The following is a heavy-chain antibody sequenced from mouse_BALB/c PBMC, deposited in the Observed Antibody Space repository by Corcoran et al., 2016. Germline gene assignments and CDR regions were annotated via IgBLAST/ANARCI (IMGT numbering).Heavy chain of an antibody. V-gene: IGHV1-9*01. Sequence: QVQLQQSGAELMKPGASVKISCKATGYTFSSFWIEWVKQRPGHGLEWIGEILPGSGSTNYNEKFKGKATFTADTSSNTAYMQLSSLTSEDSAVYYCARVDDRSRFAYWGQGTLVTVSA. J-gene: IGHJ3*01. CDR1: GYTFSSFW. CDR3: ARVDDRSRFAY. CDR2: ILPGSGST. D-gene: IGHD2-14*01.